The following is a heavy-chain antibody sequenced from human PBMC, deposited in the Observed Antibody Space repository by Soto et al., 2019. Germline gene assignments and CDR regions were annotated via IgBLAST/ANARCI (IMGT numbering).Heavy chain of an antibody. V-gene: IGHV5-51*01. CDR1: GYSFTNYW. J-gene: IGHJ6*02. Sequence: GESLKISCKDSGYSFTNYWIGWVRQMPGKGLEWMGFIYPGDSDTRYSPSFQGQVTISADKSISAAYLQWSSLKASDTATYYCARRRRDILTGYRDFGLDVWGQGTTVTVSS. CDR3: ARRRRDILTGYRDFGLDV. D-gene: IGHD3-9*01. CDR2: IYPGDSDT.